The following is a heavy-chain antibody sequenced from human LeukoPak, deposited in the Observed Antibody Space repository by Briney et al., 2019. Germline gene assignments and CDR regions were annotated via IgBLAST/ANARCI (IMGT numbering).Heavy chain of an antibody. J-gene: IGHJ4*02. CDR3: AKDQGAFLQVVITYYFDY. Sequence: GGSLRLSCAASGFTFSSYGMHWVRQAPGKGLEWVAVISYGGSNKYYADSVKGRFTISRDNSKNTLYLQMNSLRAEDTAVYYCAKDQGAFLQVVITYYFDYWGQGTLVTVSS. CDR2: ISYGGSNK. V-gene: IGHV3-30*18. D-gene: IGHD3-22*01. CDR1: GFTFSSYG.